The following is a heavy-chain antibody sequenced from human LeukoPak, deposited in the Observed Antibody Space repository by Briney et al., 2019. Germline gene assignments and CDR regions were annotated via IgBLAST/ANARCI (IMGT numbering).Heavy chain of an antibody. Sequence: SSETLSLTCTVPGGSISSYYWSWIRQPPGKGLEWIGYIYYSGSTNYNPSLKSRVTISVDTSKNQFSLKLSSVTAADTAVYYCAGVFYGYGRGGGFFDYWGQGTLVTVSS. CDR2: IYYSGST. V-gene: IGHV4-59*01. CDR1: GGSISSYY. CDR3: AGVFYGYGRGGGFFDY. D-gene: IGHD3-16*01. J-gene: IGHJ4*02.